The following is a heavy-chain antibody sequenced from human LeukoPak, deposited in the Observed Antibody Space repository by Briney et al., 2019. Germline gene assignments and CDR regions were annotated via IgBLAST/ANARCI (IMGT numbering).Heavy chain of an antibody. D-gene: IGHD2-2*01. J-gene: IGHJ5*02. CDR3: ARDRDDIVVVPFDP. CDR2: IKQDGSEK. Sequence: GGSLRLSCAASGFSFNNAWMSWVRQAPGKGLEWVANIKQDGSEKYYVDSVKGRFTISRDNAKNSLYLQMNSPRAEDTAVYYCARDRDDIVVVPFDPWGQGTLVTVSS. V-gene: IGHV3-7*04. CDR1: GFSFNNAW.